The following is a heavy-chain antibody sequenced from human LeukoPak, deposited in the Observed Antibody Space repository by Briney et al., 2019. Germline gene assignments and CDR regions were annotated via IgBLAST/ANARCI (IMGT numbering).Heavy chain of an antibody. J-gene: IGHJ3*02. CDR1: GFTFSNYY. CDR2: ISSSGSTI. V-gene: IGHV3-11*04. Sequence: PGGSLRLSCAASGFTFSNYYMSWIRQAPGKGLVWVSYISSSGSTIYYADSVKGRFTISRDNAKNSLYLQMNSLRAEDTAVYYCARDPVVLRGDAFDIWGQGTMVTVSS. D-gene: IGHD2-2*01. CDR3: ARDPVVLRGDAFDI.